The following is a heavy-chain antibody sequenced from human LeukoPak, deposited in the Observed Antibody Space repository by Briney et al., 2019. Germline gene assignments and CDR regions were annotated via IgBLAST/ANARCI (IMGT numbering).Heavy chain of an antibody. J-gene: IGHJ4*02. CDR2: ISSSSSTI. CDR3: ARDIVVVPAAMQGEFDY. Sequence: SGGSLRLSCAASGFTFSSYSMNWVRQAPGKGLEWVSYISSSSSTIYYADSVEGRFTISRDNAKNSLYLQMNSLRDEDTAVYYCARDIVVVPAAMQGEFDYWGQGTLVTVSS. D-gene: IGHD2-2*01. V-gene: IGHV3-48*02. CDR1: GFTFSSYS.